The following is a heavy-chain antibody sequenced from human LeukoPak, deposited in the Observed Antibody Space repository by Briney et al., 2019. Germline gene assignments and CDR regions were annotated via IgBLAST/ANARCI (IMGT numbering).Heavy chain of an antibody. Sequence: QSPGCLRLSCAVSGFTFSTFWMTWVRQAPGKGLEWVGNIKRDGRETNYVASVRGRFTVSRDNAKNSLYLQMNSLRAEDTAVYFCARERETYNDYWGQGTLVTVSS. J-gene: IGHJ4*02. V-gene: IGHV3-7*01. CDR3: ARERETYNDY. CDR2: IKRDGRET. D-gene: IGHD1-1*01. CDR1: GFTFSTFW.